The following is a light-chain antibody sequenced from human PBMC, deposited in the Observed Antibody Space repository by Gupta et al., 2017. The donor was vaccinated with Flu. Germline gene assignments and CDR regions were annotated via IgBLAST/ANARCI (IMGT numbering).Light chain of an antibody. J-gene: IGKJ3*01. CDR2: KVS. CDR3: MQGTKWQWT. CDR1: QSLVSSVVDTY. Sequence: VTLGQPASIACTSSQSLVSSVVDTYLNWFQQRPGQSPRRLMYKVSNRDSGVPDRFSGSGSGTDFTLTISRLEAEDVGVYFCMQGTKWQWTFGPGTKLDIK. V-gene: IGKV2-30*01.